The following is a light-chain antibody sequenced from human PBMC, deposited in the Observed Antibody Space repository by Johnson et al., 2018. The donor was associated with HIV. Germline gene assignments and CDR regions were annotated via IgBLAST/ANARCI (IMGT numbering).Light chain of an antibody. CDR1: SSNIGNNY. V-gene: IGLV1-51*01. CDR3: GTWDSSRSAGYV. J-gene: IGLJ1*01. Sequence: QSVLTQPTSVSAAPGQKVTISCSGSSSNIGNNYVSWYQQLPGTAPKLLIYDNNKRPSGTPDRFSGSKSGTSATLGITGLQTGDEAEYYYGTWDSSRSAGYVFGTGTKVTVL. CDR2: DNN.